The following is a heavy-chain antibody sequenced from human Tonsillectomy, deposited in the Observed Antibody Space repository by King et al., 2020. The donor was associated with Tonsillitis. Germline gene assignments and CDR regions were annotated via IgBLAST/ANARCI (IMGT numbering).Heavy chain of an antibody. CDR3: ARGPNGGNLLFHV. J-gene: IGHJ3*01. CDR2: IFDNGNT. D-gene: IGHD4-23*01. V-gene: IGHV4-59*01. CDR1: GGSISSYH. Sequence: QLQESGPGLVKPSETLSLTCTVSGGSISSYHWSWIRQPPGKGLEWIGYIFDNGNTNYNPSLKSRVTMSVDTSKNQSSLRLRSVTAADTAVYYCARGPNGGNLLFHVWGQGTMVTVSS.